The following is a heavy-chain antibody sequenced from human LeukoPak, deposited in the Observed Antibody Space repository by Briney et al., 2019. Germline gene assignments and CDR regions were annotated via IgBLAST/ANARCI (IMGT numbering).Heavy chain of an antibody. Sequence: GASVKVSCKASGYTFTGYYMHWVRQAPGQGLEWMGWINPNSGGTNYAQKFQGRVTMTRDTSISTAYMELSRLRSDDTAVYYCARPLEGASSGVRDWGQGTLVTVSS. V-gene: IGHV1-2*02. CDR1: GYTFTGYY. J-gene: IGHJ4*02. D-gene: IGHD6-25*01. CDR3: ARPLEGASSGVRD. CDR2: INPNSGGT.